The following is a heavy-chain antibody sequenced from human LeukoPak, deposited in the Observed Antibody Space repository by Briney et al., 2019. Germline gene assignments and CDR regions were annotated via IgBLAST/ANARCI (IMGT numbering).Heavy chain of an antibody. V-gene: IGHV4-34*01. D-gene: IGHD7-27*01. J-gene: IGHJ4*02. CDR1: GGSFSGYY. Sequence: SETLSLTCAVYGGSFSGYYWSWIRQPPGKGLEWIGEINHSGSTNYNPSLKSRVTIAVDTSKNQFSLKLSSVTAADTAVYYCARLNWGFDYWGQGTLVTVSS. CDR3: ARLNWGFDY. CDR2: INHSGST.